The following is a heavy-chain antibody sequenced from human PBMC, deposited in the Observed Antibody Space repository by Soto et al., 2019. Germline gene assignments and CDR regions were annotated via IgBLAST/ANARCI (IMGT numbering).Heavy chain of an antibody. J-gene: IGHJ4*02. V-gene: IGHV3-7*01. D-gene: IGHD6-6*01. CDR2: IKSDGSDK. CDR3: ATTARLLSY. Sequence: PGGSLRLSCAASGFTFSNYWMSWVRQAPGKGLEWVANIKSDGSDKYYVDSVKGRFTISRDNAKNSLYLQMNSLRAEDTAVYYCATTARLLSYWGQGALVTVSS. CDR1: GFTFSNYW.